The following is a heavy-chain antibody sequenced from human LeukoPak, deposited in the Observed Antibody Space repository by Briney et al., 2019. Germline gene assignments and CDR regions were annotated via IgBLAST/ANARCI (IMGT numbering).Heavy chain of an antibody. CDR2: ISYDGSNK. J-gene: IGHJ6*02. Sequence: PGRSLRLSCAASGFTFSSYGMHWVRQAPGKGLEWVAVISYDGSNKYYADSVKGRFTISRDNSKNTLYLQMNSLRAEDTAVYYCAKDFSLYSYGKYGMDVWGQGTTVTVSS. CDR1: GFTFSSYG. D-gene: IGHD5-18*01. CDR3: AKDFSLYSYGKYGMDV. V-gene: IGHV3-30*18.